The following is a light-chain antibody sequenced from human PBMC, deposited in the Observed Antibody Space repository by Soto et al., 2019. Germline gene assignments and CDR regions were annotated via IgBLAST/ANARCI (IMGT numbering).Light chain of an antibody. V-gene: IGKV1-5*03. Sequence: DIQMTQSPSTLSASVGDRVTITCRASQSISSWLGWYQQKPGKAPKLLIYKASSLESGVPSRFSGSGSGTEFTLTISSLQPDDFAVYYCQQRSTWPGTFGQGTKVHIK. J-gene: IGKJ1*01. CDR1: QSISSW. CDR2: KAS. CDR3: QQRSTWPGT.